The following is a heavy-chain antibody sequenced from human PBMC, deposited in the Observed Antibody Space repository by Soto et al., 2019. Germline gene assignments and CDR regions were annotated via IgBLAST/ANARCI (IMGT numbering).Heavy chain of an antibody. J-gene: IGHJ4*02. CDR2: IIPIFGTA. Sequence: SVNVSCKASGGTFSSYAISWVRQAPGQGLEWMGWIIPIFGTANYAQKFQGRVTITADESTSTAYMELSSLRSEDTAVYYCARGLILGYCSSTSCPSFDYWGQGTLVTVSS. CDR1: GGTFSSYA. V-gene: IGHV1-69*13. CDR3: ARGLILGYCSSTSCPSFDY. D-gene: IGHD2-2*01.